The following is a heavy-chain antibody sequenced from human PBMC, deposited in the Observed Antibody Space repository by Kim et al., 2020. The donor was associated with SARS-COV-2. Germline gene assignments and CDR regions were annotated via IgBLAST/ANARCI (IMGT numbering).Heavy chain of an antibody. Sequence: GGSLRLSCAASGFTFSTYGMHWVRQAPGKGLEWVAMICNDGSNIYYADSMKGRFTISRDNSKNTLYLQMTSLRAEDTAVYYCATEYSSSSAFDYWGQGTLVTVSS. CDR2: ICNDGSNI. CDR1: GFTFSTYG. CDR3: ATEYSSSSAFDY. V-gene: IGHV3-33*01. J-gene: IGHJ4*02. D-gene: IGHD6-6*01.